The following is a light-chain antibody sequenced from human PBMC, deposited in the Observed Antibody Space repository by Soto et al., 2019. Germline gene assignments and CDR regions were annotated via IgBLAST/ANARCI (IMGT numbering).Light chain of an antibody. J-gene: IGLJ1*01. CDR2: EVR. CDR1: RSDVGGYNF. CDR3: SSYTSSGTLGV. V-gene: IGLV2-14*01. Sequence: QYVLTQPASVSGSPGQSITISCTGTRSDVGGYNFVSWYQQFPGKAPKLMIYEVRNRPSGISNRFSGSKSGNTASLTISGFQAEDEADYYCSSYTSSGTLGVFGTGTKLPVL.